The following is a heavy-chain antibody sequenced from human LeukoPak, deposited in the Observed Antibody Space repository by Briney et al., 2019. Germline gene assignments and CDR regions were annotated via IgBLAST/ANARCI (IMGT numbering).Heavy chain of an antibody. V-gene: IGHV4-4*02. CDR3: SRDNRVFSTTWN. Sequence: PSETLSLTCSVSGGSITSTNWWCCVRQPPGQGLEWIGEISLSGLTNYNPSLKSRVTVSLDKSKNLLFLKMTSVTAADTAVYYCSRDNRVFSTTWNWAQGDLVTVSS. CDR2: ISLSGLT. CDR1: GGSITSTNW. D-gene: IGHD2/OR15-2a*01. J-gene: IGHJ1*01.